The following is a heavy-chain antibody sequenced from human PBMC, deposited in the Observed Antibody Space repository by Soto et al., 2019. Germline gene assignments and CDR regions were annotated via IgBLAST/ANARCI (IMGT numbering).Heavy chain of an antibody. CDR1: GSSINSSGYY. CDR3: ARLPSRHLVDY. Sequence: SETLSLTCTVSGSSINSSGYYWGWIRQPPGKGLEWIGSMFYGVSTYYNPSLKSRVTVSVDTSKNQFSLNLRSVTAADTVVYYCARLPSRHLVDYWGQGXLGTVSS. D-gene: IGHD3-3*02. J-gene: IGHJ4*02. CDR2: MFYGVST. V-gene: IGHV4-39*01.